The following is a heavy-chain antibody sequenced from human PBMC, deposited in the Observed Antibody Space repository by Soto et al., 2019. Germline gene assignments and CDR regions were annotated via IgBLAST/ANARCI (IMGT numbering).Heavy chain of an antibody. V-gene: IGHV3-33*01. J-gene: IGHJ6*03. CDR2: IWYDGSNK. CDR3: ARDGDIVATSRHYYYFYYMDV. CDR1: GFTFSSYG. D-gene: IGHD5-12*01. Sequence: QVQLVESGGGVVQPGRSLRLSCAASGFTFSSYGMHWVRQAPGKGLEWVAVIWYDGSNKYYADSVKGRFTISRDNSKNTLYLQMNSLRAEDTAVYYCARDGDIVATSRHYYYFYYMDVWGTGTTVTVSS.